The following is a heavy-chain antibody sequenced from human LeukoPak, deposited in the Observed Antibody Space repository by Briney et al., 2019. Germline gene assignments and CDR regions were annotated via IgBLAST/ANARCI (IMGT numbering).Heavy chain of an antibody. CDR1: GGSISSYY. Sequence: SETLSLTCTVSGGSISSYYWSWIRQPPGKGLEWIGEINHSGSTNYNPSLKSRVTISVDTSKNQFSLKLSSVTAADTAVYYCARQRRVRGAKEVYYYYYYYMDVWGKGTTVTISS. V-gene: IGHV4-34*01. CDR2: INHSGST. CDR3: ARQRRVRGAKEVYYYYYYYMDV. J-gene: IGHJ6*03. D-gene: IGHD3-10*01.